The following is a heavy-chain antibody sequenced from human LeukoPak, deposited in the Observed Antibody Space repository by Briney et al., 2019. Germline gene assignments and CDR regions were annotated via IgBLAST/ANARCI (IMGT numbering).Heavy chain of an antibody. D-gene: IGHD4-17*01. V-gene: IGHV1-69*04. CDR2: IIPILGIA. CDR1: GGTFSSYA. CDR3: ARVAVTSPYYYGVDV. Sequence: SVKVSCKASGGTFSSYAISWVRQAPGQGLEWMGRIIPILGIANYAQKFQGRVTITADKSTSTAYMELSSLRSEDTAVYYCARVAVTSPYYYGVDVWGQGTTVTVSS. J-gene: IGHJ6*02.